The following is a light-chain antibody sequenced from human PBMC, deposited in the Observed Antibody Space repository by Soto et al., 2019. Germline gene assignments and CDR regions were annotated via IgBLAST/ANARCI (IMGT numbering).Light chain of an antibody. V-gene: IGLV2-23*01. CDR1: SSDVGPYNL. Sequence: QSALTQPASVSGSPGQSITISCTGTSSDVGPYNLVSWYQHHPGKVPQLIIYETTKRPSGVSNRFSGPKSGNTASLTISGLQAEDEAHYHCSSYTGDYTLMFAGGTKLTVL. CDR2: ETT. CDR3: SSYTGDYTLM. J-gene: IGLJ3*02.